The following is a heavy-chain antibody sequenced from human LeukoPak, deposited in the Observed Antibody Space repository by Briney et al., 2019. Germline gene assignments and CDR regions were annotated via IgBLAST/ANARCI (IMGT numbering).Heavy chain of an antibody. J-gene: IGHJ5*02. CDR3: ARAKYSSSSRRFDP. CDR2: ISSSSSYT. Sequence: PGGSLRLSCAASGFTFSSYSMNWVRQAPGKGLEWVSSISSSSSYTYYADSVKGRFTISRDNAKNSLYLQMNSLRAEDTAVYYCARAKYSSSSRRFDPWGQGTLVTVSS. V-gene: IGHV3-21*01. CDR1: GFTFSSYS. D-gene: IGHD6-6*01.